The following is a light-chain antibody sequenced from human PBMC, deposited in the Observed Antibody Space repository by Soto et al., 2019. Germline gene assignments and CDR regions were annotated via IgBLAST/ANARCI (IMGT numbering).Light chain of an antibody. Sequence: QSVLTQPASVSGSPGQSITLSCTGTSSDVGGYNSVSWYQQHPGKAPKLVIYDVGNRPSGVSDRFSGSKSGNTASLTISGLQAEDEAEYYCSSYTSSSTYVFGAGTKVTVL. CDR2: DVG. J-gene: IGLJ1*01. V-gene: IGLV2-14*01. CDR3: SSYTSSSTYV. CDR1: SSDVGGYNS.